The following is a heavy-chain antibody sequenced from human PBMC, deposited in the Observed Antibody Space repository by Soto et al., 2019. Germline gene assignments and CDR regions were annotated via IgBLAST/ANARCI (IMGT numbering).Heavy chain of an antibody. V-gene: IGHV3-23*01. D-gene: IGHD4-4*01. CDR2: ISGSGGST. CDR1: GFTFSSYA. CDR3: AKDNDYSNYAPFDY. Sequence: EVQLLESGGGLVQPGGSPRLSCAASGFTFSSYAMSWVRQAPGKGLAWVSGISGSGGSTYYADSVKGRFTISRDNSKNTLYLQMNSLRAEDTAVYYCAKDNDYSNYAPFDYWGQGTLVTVSS. J-gene: IGHJ4*02.